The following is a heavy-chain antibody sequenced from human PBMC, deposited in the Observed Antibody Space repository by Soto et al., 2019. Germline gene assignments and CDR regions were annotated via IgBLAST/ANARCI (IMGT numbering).Heavy chain of an antibody. CDR1: GYGFTRYG. Sequence: QVQLVQSGAEVKKPGASVQVSCKASGYGFTRYGINWVRQAPGQGREWLGWISTYNGDTDYAQKFQGRVTMTTDTSTTTAYIDLRSLTSDDTAVYFCPRGDSTGSPRGWFDPWGQGTLVTVSS. CDR2: ISTYNGDT. V-gene: IGHV1-18*04. J-gene: IGHJ5*02. D-gene: IGHD2-8*02. CDR3: PRGDSTGSPRGWFDP.